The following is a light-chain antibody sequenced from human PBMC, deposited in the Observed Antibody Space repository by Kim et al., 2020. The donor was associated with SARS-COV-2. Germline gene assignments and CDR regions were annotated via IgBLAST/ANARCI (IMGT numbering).Light chain of an antibody. Sequence: ITISCTGTSSDVESYTLVSWYQQHPGKAPKLMIYEVSKRPSGVSHRFSGSKSGNTASLTVSGLQAEXEADYYCCSYAASVTYVFGTGTKVTVL. V-gene: IGLV2-23*02. CDR3: CSYAASVTYV. J-gene: IGLJ1*01. CDR2: EVS. CDR1: SSDVESYTL.